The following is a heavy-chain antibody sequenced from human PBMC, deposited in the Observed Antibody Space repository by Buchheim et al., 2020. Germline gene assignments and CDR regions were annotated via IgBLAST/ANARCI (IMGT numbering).Heavy chain of an antibody. J-gene: IGHJ5*02. D-gene: IGHD3-10*01. CDR3: ARVLVRGVQRFNWFDP. CDR2: IYYSGST. CDR1: GGSISSYY. Sequence: QVQLQESGPGLVKPSETLSLTCTVSGGSISSYYWSWIRQPPGKGLEWIGYIYYSGSTYYNPSLKSRVTISVDTSKNQFSLKLSSVTAADTAVYYCARVLVRGVQRFNWFDPWGQGTL. V-gene: IGHV4-59*06.